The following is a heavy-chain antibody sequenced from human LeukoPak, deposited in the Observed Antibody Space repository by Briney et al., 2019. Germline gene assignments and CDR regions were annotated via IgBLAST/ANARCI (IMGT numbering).Heavy chain of an antibody. D-gene: IGHD1-26*01. CDR3: AKLLLETGGIGEEFDY. V-gene: IGHV3-30*02. J-gene: IGHJ4*02. CDR1: GFTFSSYA. CDR2: IRYDGNKK. Sequence: GGSLRLSYAASGFTFSSYAMYWVRQAPGKGLEWVAFIRYDGNKKYYADSVKGRFTISRDNSRNTVYLQMNSLTSEDTAVYYCAKLLLETGGIGEEFDYWGQGTLVTVSS.